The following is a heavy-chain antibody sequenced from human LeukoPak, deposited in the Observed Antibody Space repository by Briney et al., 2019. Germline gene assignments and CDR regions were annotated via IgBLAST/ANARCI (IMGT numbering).Heavy chain of an antibody. J-gene: IGHJ4*02. CDR1: GFTFSSYA. D-gene: IGHD1-26*01. CDR2: ISYDGSEK. Sequence: PGRSLRLSCAASGFTFSSYAMHWVRQAPGKGLEWLAVISYDGSEKYYADSVKGRFTISRDNSKNTLYLQMNSLRAEDTAVYYCATGLYSGSYSGFDYWGQGTLVTVSS. CDR3: ATGLYSGSYSGFDY. V-gene: IGHV3-30*07.